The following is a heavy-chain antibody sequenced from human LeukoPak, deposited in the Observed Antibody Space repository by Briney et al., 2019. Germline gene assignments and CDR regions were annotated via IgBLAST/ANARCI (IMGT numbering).Heavy chain of an antibody. CDR3: AREGIAADLAY. Sequence: SETLSFTCTVSGGSISSYFWSWVRQTPGKGLEWIGYIYFSGNTNYNPSLRSRVTISVETSKNKFSLKLRSVTAADTAVYYCAREGIAADLAYWGQGTLVTVSS. CDR2: IYFSGNT. J-gene: IGHJ4*02. CDR1: GGSISSYF. D-gene: IGHD2-15*01. V-gene: IGHV4-59*01.